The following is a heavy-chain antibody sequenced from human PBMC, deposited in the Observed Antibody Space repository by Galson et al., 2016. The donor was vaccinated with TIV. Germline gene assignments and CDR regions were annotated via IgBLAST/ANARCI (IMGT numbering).Heavy chain of an antibody. Sequence: SLRLPCAASGFRVSDDCMSWVRQTPGKGLEWLSIIYPAYSGGEKLFADSVKGRFILYRDNSKNTLSLQMNRLSAEDTAVYYCARVFADYYVDYWGQGTLVTVSS. J-gene: IGHJ4*02. D-gene: IGHD3-10*02. V-gene: IGHV3-53*05. CDR1: GFRVSDDC. CDR2: IYPAYSGGE. CDR3: ARVFADYYVDY.